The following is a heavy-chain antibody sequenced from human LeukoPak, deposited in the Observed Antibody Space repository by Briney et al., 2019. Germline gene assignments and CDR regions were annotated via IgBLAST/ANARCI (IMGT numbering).Heavy chain of an antibody. V-gene: IGHV1-8*01. CDR2: MNPNSGNT. J-gene: IGHJ3*02. D-gene: IGHD1-26*01. CDR3: ARGGLGRQPFDI. Sequence: ASVKVSCKASGYTFTSYDINWVRQATGQGLEWMGWMNPNSGNTGYAQKFQGRVTMTRNTSISTAYMELSSLGSEDMAVYYCARGGLGRQPFDIWGQGTMVTVSS. CDR1: GYTFTSYD.